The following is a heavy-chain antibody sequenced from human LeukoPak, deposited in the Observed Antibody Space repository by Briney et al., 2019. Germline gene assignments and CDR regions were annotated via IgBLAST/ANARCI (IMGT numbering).Heavy chain of an antibody. CDR3: AKDFYGSGRYYDYDAFDV. V-gene: IGHV3-23*01. CDR2: ISGGGGTT. Sequence: GGSLRLSCAASGFTVSSNYMSWVRQAPGKGLEWVSAISGGGGTTYYAESVKGRFTISRDNSKNTLYLQMNSLRAEDTAVYYCAKDFYGSGRYYDYDAFDVWGQGTMVTVSS. CDR1: GFTVSSNY. D-gene: IGHD3-10*01. J-gene: IGHJ3*01.